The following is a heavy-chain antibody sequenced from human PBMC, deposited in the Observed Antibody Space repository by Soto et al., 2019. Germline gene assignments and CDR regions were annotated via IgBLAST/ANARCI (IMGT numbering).Heavy chain of an antibody. CDR1: GFTFSSYE. D-gene: IGHD3-22*01. V-gene: IGHV3-48*03. CDR3: ARDGYYYDSSGFNWFDP. J-gene: IGHJ5*02. CDR2: ISSSGSTI. Sequence: WGSLRLSCAASGFTFSSYEMNWVRQAPGKGLEWVSYISSSGSTIYYADSVKGRFTISRDNAKNSLYLQMNSLRAEDTAVYYCARDGYYYDSSGFNWFDPWGQGTLVTVSS.